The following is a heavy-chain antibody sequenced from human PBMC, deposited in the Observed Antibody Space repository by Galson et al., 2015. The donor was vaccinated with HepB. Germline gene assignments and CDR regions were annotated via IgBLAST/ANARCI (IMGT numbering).Heavy chain of an antibody. CDR3: ARRITMVRGVAPTFDY. CDR1: GDTFTSYG. V-gene: IGHV1-18*01. J-gene: IGHJ4*02. D-gene: IGHD3-10*01. Sequence: SVKVSCKASGDTFTSYGISWVRQAPGQGLEWMGWISAYNGNTNYAQKLQGRVTMTTDTSTSTAYMELRSLRSDDTAVYYCARRITMVRGVAPTFDYWGQGTLVTVSS. CDR2: ISAYNGNT.